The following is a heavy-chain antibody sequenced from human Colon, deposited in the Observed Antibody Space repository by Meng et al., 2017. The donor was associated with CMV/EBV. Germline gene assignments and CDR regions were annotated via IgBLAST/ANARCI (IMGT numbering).Heavy chain of an antibody. CDR1: GGSVSSDIHY. D-gene: IGHD3-3*01. V-gene: IGHV4-61*01. CDR2: ISYSGST. Sequence: GSLRLSCTVSGGSVSSDIHYWSWIRQPPGKGLEWIGYISYSGSTNYNPSLKSRVTISIDSSKSQFSLNLTSVTAADTAVYYCVAVGRFLDYWGQGTLVTVSS. J-gene: IGHJ4*02. CDR3: VAVGRFLDY.